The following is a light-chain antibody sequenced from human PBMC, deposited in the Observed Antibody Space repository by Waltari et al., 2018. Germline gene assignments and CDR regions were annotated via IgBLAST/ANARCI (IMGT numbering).Light chain of an antibody. V-gene: IGKV1-5*03. J-gene: IGKJ2*01. CDR3: QQYTSYSPYT. CDR2: KAS. CDR1: QSISSW. Sequence: DIQMTQSPSTLSASVGDRVTLTCRASQSISSWLAWYQQKPGKAPKLLIYKASTLESGVPSRFSGSGSGTEFTLTISSLQPDDFVTYYCQQYTSYSPYTFGQGTKLEIK.